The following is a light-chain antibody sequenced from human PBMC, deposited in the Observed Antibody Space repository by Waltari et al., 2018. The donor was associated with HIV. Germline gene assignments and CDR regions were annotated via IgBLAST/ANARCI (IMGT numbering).Light chain of an antibody. V-gene: IGKV1-5*03. J-gene: IGKJ2*01. CDR3: QQYSSYYT. Sequence: DIQMTQSPSSVSASLGDRVTITCRASQNIRSWLAWWQQKPGKVPRLLIYQASSLESGVPSRFSGSGSGTEFTLTISSLQPDDFATYYCQQYSSYYTFGQGTRLEIK. CDR2: QAS. CDR1: QNIRSW.